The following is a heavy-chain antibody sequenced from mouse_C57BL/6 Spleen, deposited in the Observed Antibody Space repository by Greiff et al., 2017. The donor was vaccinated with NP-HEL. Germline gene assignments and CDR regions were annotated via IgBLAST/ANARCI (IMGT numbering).Heavy chain of an antibody. J-gene: IGHJ3*01. Sequence: VKLQESGPELVKPGASVKISCKASGYAFSSSWMNWVKQRPGKGLEWIGRIYPGDGDTNYNGKFKGKATLTADKSSSTAYMQLSSLTSEDSAVYFCARGAWDGFAYWGQGTLVTVSA. CDR2: IYPGDGDT. CDR3: ARGAWDGFAY. D-gene: IGHD4-1*01. V-gene: IGHV1-82*01. CDR1: GYAFSSSW.